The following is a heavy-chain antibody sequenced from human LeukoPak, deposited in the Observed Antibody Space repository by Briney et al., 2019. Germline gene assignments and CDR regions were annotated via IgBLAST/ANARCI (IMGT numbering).Heavy chain of an antibody. CDR3: ARVTGVDY. D-gene: IGHD3-10*01. Sequence: PGGSLRLSCAASGFTFSSYAMSWVRQAPGKGLEWVAVISYDGSNKYYADSVKGRFTISRDNSKNTLYLQMNSLRAEDTAVYYCARVTGVDYWGQGTLVTVSS. V-gene: IGHV3-30-3*01. CDR2: ISYDGSNK. J-gene: IGHJ4*02. CDR1: GFTFSSYA.